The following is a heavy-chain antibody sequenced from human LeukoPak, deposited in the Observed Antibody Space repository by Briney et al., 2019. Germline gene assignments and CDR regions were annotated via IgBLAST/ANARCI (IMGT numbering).Heavy chain of an antibody. V-gene: IGHV5-10-1*01. CDR3: ARVLGYSYGWNY. D-gene: IGHD5-18*01. Sequence: GESLRISCQGSGFQFTIYWINWVRQMPGKGVEWMGRITPSESYTMYSPSFQGHVTISADESISTAYRQWSSLKASDSAMYYGARVLGYSYGWNYWGQGTLVTVSS. CDR2: ITPSESYT. J-gene: IGHJ4*02. CDR1: GFQFTIYW.